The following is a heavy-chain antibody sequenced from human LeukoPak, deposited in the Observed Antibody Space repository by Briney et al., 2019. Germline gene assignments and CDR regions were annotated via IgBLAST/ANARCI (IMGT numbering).Heavy chain of an antibody. CDR1: GFTFSSYA. CDR3: ARGRYYYGSGSSGNWFDP. J-gene: IGHJ5*02. CDR2: INHSGST. Sequence: GSLRLSCAASGFTFSSYAMSWVRQPPGKGLGWIGEINHSGSTNYNPSLKSRVTISVDTSKNQFSLKLSSVTAVDTAVYYCARGRYYYGSGSSGNWFDPWGQGTLVTVSS. V-gene: IGHV4-34*01. D-gene: IGHD3-10*01.